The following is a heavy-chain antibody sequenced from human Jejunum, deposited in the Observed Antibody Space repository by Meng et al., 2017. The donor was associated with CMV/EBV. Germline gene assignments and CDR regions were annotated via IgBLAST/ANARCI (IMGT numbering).Heavy chain of an antibody. CDR1: GFIFSDQH. V-gene: IGHV3-72*01. J-gene: IGHJ4*02. CDR3: TRPATAVTPLDH. D-gene: IGHD4-23*01. CDR2: IRNKANSYTT. Sequence: ASGFIFSDQHMDWVRQAPGKGLEWVGRIRNKANSYTTAYAASVKGTFTISRDDSKNSLYLQMNSLKTDDTAVYYCTRPATAVTPLDHWGQGTLVTVSS.